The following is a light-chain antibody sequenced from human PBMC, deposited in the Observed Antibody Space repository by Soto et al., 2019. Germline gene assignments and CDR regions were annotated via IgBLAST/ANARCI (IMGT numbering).Light chain of an antibody. Sequence: EIVLTQSPATLSLSPGERATLSCRASQSVSSSYLAWYQQKSGQAPRLLIYGASRRATGIPDRFSGSGSGTDFTLTIYRLEPEDFAVYYCQQYGSLLAFGGGTKVDI. J-gene: IGKJ4*01. V-gene: IGKV3-20*01. CDR1: QSVSSSY. CDR2: GAS. CDR3: QQYGSLLA.